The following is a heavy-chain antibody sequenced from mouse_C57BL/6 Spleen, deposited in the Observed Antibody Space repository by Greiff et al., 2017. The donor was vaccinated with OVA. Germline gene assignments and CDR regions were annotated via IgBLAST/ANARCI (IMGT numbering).Heavy chain of an antibody. V-gene: IGHV1-61*01. D-gene: IGHD1-1*01. Sequence: QVQLQQPGAELVRPGSSVKLSCKASGYTFTSYWMDWVKQRPGQGLEWIGNIYPSDSETHYNQKFKDKATLTVDKSSSTAYMQLSSLTSEDSAVYYCARHPITTVVDWYFDVWGTGTTVTVSS. CDR1: GYTFTSYW. CDR2: IYPSDSET. CDR3: ARHPITTVVDWYFDV. J-gene: IGHJ1*03.